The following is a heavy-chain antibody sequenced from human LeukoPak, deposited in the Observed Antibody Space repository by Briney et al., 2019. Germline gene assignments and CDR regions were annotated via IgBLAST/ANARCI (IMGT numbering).Heavy chain of an antibody. CDR3: ARLLSGSYSIPDY. Sequence: GESLKISCKGSGYSFTSYWIGWVRQMPGKGLEWMGIIYPGDSDTRYSPSFQGQVTISADKSISTAYLLWSSLKASDTAMYYCARLLSGSYSIPDYWGQGTLVTVSS. J-gene: IGHJ4*02. CDR1: GYSFTSYW. CDR2: IYPGDSDT. V-gene: IGHV5-51*01. D-gene: IGHD1-26*01.